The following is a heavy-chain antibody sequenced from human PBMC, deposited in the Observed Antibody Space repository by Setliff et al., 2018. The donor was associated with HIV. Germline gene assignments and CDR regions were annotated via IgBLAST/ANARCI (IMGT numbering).Heavy chain of an antibody. D-gene: IGHD3-16*01. V-gene: IGHV4-34*01. CDR3: ARRLGATVFYYFDY. Sequence: PSETLSLTCTVYGGSFSNYYTNWIRQPPGKGLEWIGELSPSGTTRSNPSLKSRVTISVDTSENQFSLKLSSVTAANTAVYYCARRLGATVFYYFDYWGQGTLVTVSS. CDR2: LSPSGTT. J-gene: IGHJ4*02. CDR1: GGSFSNYY.